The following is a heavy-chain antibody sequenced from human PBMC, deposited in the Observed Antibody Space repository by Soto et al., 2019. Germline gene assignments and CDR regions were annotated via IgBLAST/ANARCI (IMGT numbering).Heavy chain of an antibody. V-gene: IGHV1-18*01. D-gene: IGHD3-22*01. CDR1: GYTFTSSG. J-gene: IGHJ3*01. CDR2: ISAHTGSS. CDR3: SRAFLIQGSDSSGYSLYAFDF. Sequence: ASVKVSCKASGYTFTSSGMSWVRQAPGQGLEWMGWISAHTGSSEYAQRFQGRVTMTTDKTTSTAYMELRSLRSDETGGYYCSRAFLIQGSDSSGYSLYAFDFWGPGTLVTVSS.